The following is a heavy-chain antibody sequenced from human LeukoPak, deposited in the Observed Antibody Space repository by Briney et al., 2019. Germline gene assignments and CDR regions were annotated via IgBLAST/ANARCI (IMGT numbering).Heavy chain of an antibody. V-gene: IGHV4-34*01. D-gene: IGHD2-8*01. CDR1: GGSFSGYY. Sequence: SETLSLTCAVYGGSFSGYYWSWIRQPPGKGLEWIGEINHSGSTNYNPSLKSRVTISVDTSKNQFSLKLSSVTAADTAVYYCARIGVNDAFDIWGQGTMATVSS. CDR2: INHSGST. J-gene: IGHJ3*02. CDR3: ARIGVNDAFDI.